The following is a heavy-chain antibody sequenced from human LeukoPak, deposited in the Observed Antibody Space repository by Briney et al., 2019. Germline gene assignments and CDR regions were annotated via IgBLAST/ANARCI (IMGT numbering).Heavy chain of an antibody. CDR3: ARDRTADSFAIAN. CDR1: GDSVSSNTTA. CDR2: TYYRSEWYN. J-gene: IGHJ4*02. Sequence: SQTLSLTCAISGDSVSSNTTAWNWIRQSPSRGLEWLGRTYYRSEWYNDYAESVKSRVTINADTSKNQFSLQLNSVTPEDTAVYYCARDRTADSFAIANWGQGTLVSVSS. V-gene: IGHV6-1*01. D-gene: IGHD2-21*02.